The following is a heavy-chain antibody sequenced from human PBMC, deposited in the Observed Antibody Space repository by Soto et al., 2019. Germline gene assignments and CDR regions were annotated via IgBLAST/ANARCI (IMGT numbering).Heavy chain of an antibody. CDR2: INHSGST. CDR1: GGSFSGYY. CDR3: ARAQLYYYDSSGYISAEYFQH. D-gene: IGHD3-22*01. Sequence: PSETLSLTCAVCGGSFSGYYWSWIRQPPGKWLEWIGEINHSGSTNYNPSLKSRVTVSVDTSKNQFSLKLSPVTAADTAVYYCARAQLYYYDSSGYISAEYFQHWGQGTLVTVSS. V-gene: IGHV4-34*01. J-gene: IGHJ1*01.